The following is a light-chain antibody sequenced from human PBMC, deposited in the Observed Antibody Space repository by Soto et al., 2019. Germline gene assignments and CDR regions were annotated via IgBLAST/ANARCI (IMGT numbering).Light chain of an antibody. Sequence: QSVLTQPPSVSAAPGQTVTNSCSGSSSNIGNNYVSWYQQLPGTAPKLLIYDNNKRPSGIPDRFSGSKSGTSATLGITGLQTGDEADYYCGTWDSSLSAGVFGGGTKLTVL. J-gene: IGLJ2*01. CDR2: DNN. V-gene: IGLV1-51*01. CDR1: SSNIGNNY. CDR3: GTWDSSLSAGV.